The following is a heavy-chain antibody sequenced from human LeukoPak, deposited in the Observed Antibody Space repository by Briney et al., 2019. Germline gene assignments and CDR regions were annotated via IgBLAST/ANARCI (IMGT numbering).Heavy chain of an antibody. D-gene: IGHD1-26*01. J-gene: IGHJ3*02. CDR1: GGSISSYY. Sequence: SETLSLTCTVYGGSISSYYWSWIRQPAGKGLEWIGRIYTSGSTNYNPSLKSRVTMSVDTSKNQFSLKLSSVTAADTAVYYCAVRSGSYLDDAFDIWGQGTMVTVSS. V-gene: IGHV4-4*07. CDR3: AVRSGSYLDDAFDI. CDR2: IYTSGST.